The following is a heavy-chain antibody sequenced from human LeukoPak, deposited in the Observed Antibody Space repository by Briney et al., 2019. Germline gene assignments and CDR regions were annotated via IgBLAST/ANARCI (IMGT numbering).Heavy chain of an antibody. Sequence: ASVKVSCKVSGYTLTELSMHWVRQAPGKGLEWMGGFDPEDGETIYAQKFQGRVTMTEDTSTDTAYMELSSLRSEDTAVYYCATVGDPIFGVVTQTNWFDPWGQGTLVTVSS. CDR1: GYTLTELS. D-gene: IGHD3-3*01. V-gene: IGHV1-24*01. CDR3: ATVGDPIFGVVTQTNWFDP. CDR2: FDPEDGET. J-gene: IGHJ5*02.